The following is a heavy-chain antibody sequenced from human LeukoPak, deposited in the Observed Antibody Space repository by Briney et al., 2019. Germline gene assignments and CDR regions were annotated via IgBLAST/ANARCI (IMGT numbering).Heavy chain of an antibody. Sequence: ASVKVSCKASGYTFIVYGVSWVRQAPGQGLEWMGWIGPDQGKIVTNYAKNLQGRVTMTTDSSTNTAYMELSSLRSDDTAMYYCAREYAARQPPDYWGQGTLVTVSS. CDR2: IGPDQGKIVT. CDR3: AREYAARQPPDY. D-gene: IGHD6-13*01. CDR1: GYTFIVYG. V-gene: IGHV1-18*01. J-gene: IGHJ4*02.